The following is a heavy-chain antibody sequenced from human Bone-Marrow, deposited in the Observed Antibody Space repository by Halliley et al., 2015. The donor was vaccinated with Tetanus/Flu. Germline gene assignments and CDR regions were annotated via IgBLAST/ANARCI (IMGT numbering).Heavy chain of an antibody. CDR2: IYPGDSDT. CDR1: GYSFTTYW. J-gene: IGHJ4*02. D-gene: IGHD6-13*01. V-gene: IGHV5-51*01. Sequence: EVQLVQSGAEVKKPGESLKISCKGSGYSFTTYWIGWVRQVPGQGLELMGLIYPGDSDTWYSPSFQGQVIISADKSVTSAYLQWTTLKASDTAIYYCAALIAASHFTDYWGQGTLVTVSS. CDR3: AALIAASHFTDY.